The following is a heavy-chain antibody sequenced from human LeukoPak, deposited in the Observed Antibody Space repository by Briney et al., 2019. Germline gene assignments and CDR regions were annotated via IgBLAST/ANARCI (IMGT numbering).Heavy chain of an antibody. V-gene: IGHV3-7*05. J-gene: IGHJ4*02. CDR2: IKQDGSEK. D-gene: IGHD3-22*01. Sequence: PAGGSLRLSCAASGFTFSSYWMSWVRQAPGKGLEWVANIKQDGSEKYYVDSVKGRFTISRDNAKNSLYLQMNSLRAEDTAVYYCARIFAASSGYCLDYWGQGTLVTVSS. CDR1: GFTFSSYW. CDR3: ARIFAASSGYCLDY.